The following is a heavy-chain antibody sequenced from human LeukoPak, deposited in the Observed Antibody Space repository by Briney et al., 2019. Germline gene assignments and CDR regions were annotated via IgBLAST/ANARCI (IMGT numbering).Heavy chain of an antibody. V-gene: IGHV4-59*01. CDR1: GFTFSSYA. J-gene: IGHJ6*02. CDR3: ARDFYYYGSGIYPYYYGMDV. D-gene: IGHD3-10*01. Sequence: GSLRLSCAASGFTFSSYAMSWIRQPPGKGLEWIGYIYYSGSTNYNPSLKSRVTISVDTSKNQFSLKLSSVTAADTAVYYCARDFYYYGSGIYPYYYGMDVWGQGTTVTVSS. CDR2: IYYSGST.